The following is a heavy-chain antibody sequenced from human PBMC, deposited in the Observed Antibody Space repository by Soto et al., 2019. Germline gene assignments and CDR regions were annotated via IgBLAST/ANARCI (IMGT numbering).Heavy chain of an antibody. Sequence: ASVKVSCKASGGTFSSYAISLVRQAPGQGLEWMGGIIPIFGTANYAQKFQGRVTITAEESTSTAYMELSSLRAEDRAVYYCAREDRGYDRSGTYYYGRDVGGQGTPVTVSS. J-gene: IGHJ6*02. CDR2: IIPIFGTA. CDR1: GGTFSSYA. CDR3: AREDRGYDRSGTYYYGRDV. D-gene: IGHD5-12*01. V-gene: IGHV1-69*13.